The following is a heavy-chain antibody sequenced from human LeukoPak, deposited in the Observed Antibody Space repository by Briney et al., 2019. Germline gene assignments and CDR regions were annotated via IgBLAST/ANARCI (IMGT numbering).Heavy chain of an antibody. CDR1: GFTFDDYG. CDR3: AREKRDCSSTSCYRLPEYYYYYYYMDV. D-gene: IGHD2-2*02. J-gene: IGHJ6*03. Sequence: GGSLRLSCAASGFTFDDYGMSWVRQAPGKGLEWVSGINWNGGSTGYADSVKGRFTISRDNAKNSLYLQMNSLRAEDTALYYCAREKRDCSSTSCYRLPEYYYYYYYMDVWGKGTTATVSS. CDR2: INWNGGST. V-gene: IGHV3-20*04.